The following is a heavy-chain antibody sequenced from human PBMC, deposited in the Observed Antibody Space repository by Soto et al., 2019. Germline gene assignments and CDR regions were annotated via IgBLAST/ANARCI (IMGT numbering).Heavy chain of an antibody. CDR2: ISSSGTGI. V-gene: IGHV3-11*01. J-gene: IGHJ3*02. CDR1: GFTFSDYY. CDR3: ARAYSDAFDI. D-gene: IGHD2-15*01. Sequence: GGSLRLSCAASGFTFSDYYMTWIRQAPGKGLEWVSYISSSGTGIYYADSVKGRFTISRDNAKNSLYLQMSSLRAEETAVYYCARAYSDAFDIWGQGTMVTVSS.